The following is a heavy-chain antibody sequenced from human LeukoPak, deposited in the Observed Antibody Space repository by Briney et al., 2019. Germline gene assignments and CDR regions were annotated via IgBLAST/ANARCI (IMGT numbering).Heavy chain of an antibody. Sequence: GGSLRLSCAASGFTFSSYAMHWVRQAPGKGLEWVAVISYDGSNKYYADSVKGRFIISRDNSKNMLYLQMGSLRAEDMAMYYCARADCSSSSCYTVAYWGQGTLVTVSS. CDR3: ARADCSSSSCYTVAY. D-gene: IGHD2-2*02. CDR1: GFTFSSYA. CDR2: ISYDGSNK. V-gene: IGHV3-30*14. J-gene: IGHJ4*02.